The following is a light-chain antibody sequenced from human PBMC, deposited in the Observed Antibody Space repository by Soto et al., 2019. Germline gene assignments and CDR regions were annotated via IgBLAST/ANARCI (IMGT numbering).Light chain of an antibody. V-gene: IGKV1-12*01. Sequence: IQMTQSPSSVSASVGDRVTITCRSSEDISTWLAWYQQKPGKAPKLLIYAASSLQSGVPSRFSGSGSGTDFTLTISSLQPEDFATYYCQHADSFPLITCGQGTRLEIK. J-gene: IGKJ5*01. CDR2: AAS. CDR3: QHADSFPLIT. CDR1: EDISTW.